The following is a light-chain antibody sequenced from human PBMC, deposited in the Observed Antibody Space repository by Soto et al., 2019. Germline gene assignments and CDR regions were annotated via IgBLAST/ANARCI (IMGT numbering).Light chain of an antibody. CDR2: GAS. Sequence: EIVMTQSPATLSVSPGERATLSCRASQSVSSNLAWYQQNPGQAPRLLIYGASTRATGIPARFSGSGSGTEFTLTISSLQSEDCAVYHCQQYSNWPRTFGQGTKVEIK. J-gene: IGKJ1*01. CDR3: QQYSNWPRT. V-gene: IGKV3-15*01. CDR1: QSVSSN.